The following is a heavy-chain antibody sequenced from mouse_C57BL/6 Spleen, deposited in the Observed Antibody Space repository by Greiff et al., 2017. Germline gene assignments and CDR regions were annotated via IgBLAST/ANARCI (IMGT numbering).Heavy chain of an antibody. CDR1: GFTFSSYG. Sequence: EVKLVESGGDLVKPGGSLKLSCAASGFTFSSYGMSWVRQTPDKRLEWVATISSGGSYTYYPDSVKGRFTISRDNAKNTLYLQMSSVKSEDTAMYCCERQTTVVATSYYFDYWGQGTTLTFSS. V-gene: IGHV5-6*01. J-gene: IGHJ2*01. CDR2: ISSGGSYT. D-gene: IGHD1-1*01. CDR3: ERQTTVVATSYYFDY.